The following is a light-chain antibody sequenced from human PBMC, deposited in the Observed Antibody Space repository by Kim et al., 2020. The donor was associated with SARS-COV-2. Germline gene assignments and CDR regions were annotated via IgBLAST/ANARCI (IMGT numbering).Light chain of an antibody. J-gene: IGLJ3*02. Sequence: GKAVTISCTGSSGSIASNYVQWYQQRPGSAPPTVIYEDNQRPPGVPARFSGSIDSSTNSASLTISGLKDEDEADYYCPSYDSSNWVFGGGTQLTVL. CDR1: SGSIASNY. CDR2: EDN. V-gene: IGLV6-57*02. CDR3: PSYDSSNWV.